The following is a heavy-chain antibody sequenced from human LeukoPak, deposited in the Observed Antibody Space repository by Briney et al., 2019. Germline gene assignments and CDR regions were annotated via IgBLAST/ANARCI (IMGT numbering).Heavy chain of an antibody. V-gene: IGHV3-7*01. D-gene: IGHD3-3*01. CDR3: ARAKVTYYDVWSGYTYYYYMDV. Sequence: GGSLRLSCAASGFTFSSYWMSWVRQAPGKGLEWVANIKQDGSEKYYVDSVKGRFTISRDNAKNSLYLQMNSLRAEDTAVYYCARAKVTYYDVWSGYTYYYYMDVWGKGTTVTVSS. J-gene: IGHJ6*03. CDR2: IKQDGSEK. CDR1: GFTFSSYW.